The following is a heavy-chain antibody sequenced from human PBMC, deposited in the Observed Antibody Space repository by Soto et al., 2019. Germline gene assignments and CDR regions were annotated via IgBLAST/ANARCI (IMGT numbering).Heavy chain of an antibody. V-gene: IGHV1-69*13. CDR2: IIPIFGTA. Sequence: SVKVSCKAAGGTFSSYAISWVRQAPGQGLEWMGGIIPIFGTANYAQKFQGRVTITADESTSTAYMELSSLRSEDTAVYYCATSLRVDYHILTGYQGGAFDIWGQGTTVPVSS. D-gene: IGHD3-9*01. J-gene: IGHJ3*02. CDR3: ATSLRVDYHILTGYQGGAFDI. CDR1: GGTFSSYA.